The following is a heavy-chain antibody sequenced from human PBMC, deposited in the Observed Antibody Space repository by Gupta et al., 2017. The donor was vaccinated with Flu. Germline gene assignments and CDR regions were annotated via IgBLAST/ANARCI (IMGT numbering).Heavy chain of an antibody. CDR3: AKDRVRRSSGYGMDL. Sequence: QVQLVESGGGVVQPGKSLRLSCAASGFTFSTYGMYWVRQAPGKGLEWVAVVSHDGGQNNYADSVKGRFTISRDNAKGTLYLEMNSLRREDTALYYCAKDRVRRSSGYGMDLWGLGTTVTVSS. CDR2: VSHDGGQN. V-gene: IGHV3-30*18. D-gene: IGHD2-2*01. CDR1: GFTFSTYG. J-gene: IGHJ6*02.